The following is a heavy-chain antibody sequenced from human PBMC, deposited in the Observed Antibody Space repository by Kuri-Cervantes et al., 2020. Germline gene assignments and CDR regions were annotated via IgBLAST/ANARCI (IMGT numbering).Heavy chain of an antibody. D-gene: IGHD4-23*01. CDR2: ITRSGGSS. CDR1: GFTFTTHS. Sequence: GESLKISCAASGFTFTTHSMTWVRQAPGKGLEWVSHITRSGGSSYYADSVKGRFTISRDNAKNSVYLQMNSLRDEDTAIYYCARESIYGGNFDAFDIWGQGTMVTVSS. J-gene: IGHJ3*02. V-gene: IGHV3-48*02. CDR3: ARESIYGGNFDAFDI.